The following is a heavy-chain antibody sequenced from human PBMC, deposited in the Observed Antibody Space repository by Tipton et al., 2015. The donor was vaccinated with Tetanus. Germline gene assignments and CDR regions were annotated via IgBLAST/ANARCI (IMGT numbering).Heavy chain of an antibody. CDR3: AREADCSGGSCFSGDFDN. CDR1: GFIFSSYG. D-gene: IGHD2-15*01. V-gene: IGHV3-33*01. J-gene: IGHJ4*02. CDR2: SWYDGTDK. Sequence: SLRLSCAASGFIFSSYGIHWVRRAPGKGLEWVAVSWYDGTDKYYADSVKGRSTISRDNSKNTLYLQMNSLRAEDTAVYYCAREADCSGGSCFSGDFDNWGQGTQVTVSS.